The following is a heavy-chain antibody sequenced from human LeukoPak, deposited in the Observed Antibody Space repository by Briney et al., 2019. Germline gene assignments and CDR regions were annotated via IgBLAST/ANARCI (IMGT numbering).Heavy chain of an antibody. V-gene: IGHV4-61*02. J-gene: IGHJ3*02. Sequence: PSQTLSLTCTVSGDSISSDTYYWNWIRQCAGKGLEWIGRIYTSGDTYYNPSLKSRVTISVDTSKNQFSLKLTSVTAADAAMYYCAREYRSGYFYVHDDFDMWGQGTMVIVSS. D-gene: IGHD3-22*01. CDR2: IYTSGDT. CDR3: AREYRSGYFYVHDDFDM. CDR1: GDSISSDTYY.